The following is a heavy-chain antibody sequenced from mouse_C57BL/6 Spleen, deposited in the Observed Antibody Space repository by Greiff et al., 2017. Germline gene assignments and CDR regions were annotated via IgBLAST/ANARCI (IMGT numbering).Heavy chain of an antibody. CDR1: GYTFTSYW. Sequence: VQLQQSGTVLARPGASVKMSCKTSGYTFTSYWMHWVKQRPGQGLEWIGAIYPGNSDTSYNPKFKGKAKLTAVTSASTAYMELSSLTNEDSAVYYCTRGGYGNYETWFAYWGQGTLVTVSA. V-gene: IGHV1-5*01. CDR2: IYPGNSDT. J-gene: IGHJ3*01. D-gene: IGHD2-10*02. CDR3: TRGGYGNYETWFAY.